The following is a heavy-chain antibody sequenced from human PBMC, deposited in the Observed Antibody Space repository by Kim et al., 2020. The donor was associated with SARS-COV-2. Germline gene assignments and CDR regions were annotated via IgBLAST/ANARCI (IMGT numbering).Heavy chain of an antibody. Sequence: LSLTCAASGFTFGDYAMHWVRQAPGKGLEWVSGISWNSGSIGYADSVKGRFTISRDNAKNSLYLQMNSLRAEDTALYYCAKEIGYPFGDGDYVSGPWGYFDYWGQGTLVTVSS. J-gene: IGHJ4*02. CDR2: ISWNSGSI. D-gene: IGHD4-17*01. V-gene: IGHV3-9*01. CDR3: AKEIGYPFGDGDYVSGPWGYFDY. CDR1: GFTFGDYA.